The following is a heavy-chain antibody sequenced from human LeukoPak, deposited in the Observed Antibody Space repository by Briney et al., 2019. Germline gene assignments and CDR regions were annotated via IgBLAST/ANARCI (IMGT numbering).Heavy chain of an antibody. CDR1: GFTFSNYD. CDR3: ARMESTTVTAIDY. CDR2: IYSGGTS. V-gene: IGHV3-66*01. D-gene: IGHD4-17*01. J-gene: IGHJ4*02. Sequence: GGSLRLSCVASGFTFSNYDMHWVRQAPGKGLEWVSIIYSGGTSYYADSVKGRFTISRDKSKNTLYLQMNSLRAEDTAVYYCARMESTTVTAIDYWGQGTLVTVSS.